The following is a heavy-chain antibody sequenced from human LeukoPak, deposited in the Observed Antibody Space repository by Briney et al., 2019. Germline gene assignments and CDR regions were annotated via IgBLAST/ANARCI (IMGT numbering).Heavy chain of an antibody. CDR1: GFTFSSYW. V-gene: IGHV3-7*05. J-gene: IGHJ4*02. Sequence: GGSLRLSCAASGFTFSSYWMSWVRQAPGKGLEWVANIKQDGSEKYYVDSVKGRFTISRDNAKNSLYLQMNSLGAEDTAVYYCVREGYCSGGSCYTNLDYWGQGTLVTVSS. D-gene: IGHD2-15*01. CDR2: IKQDGSEK. CDR3: VREGYCSGGSCYTNLDY.